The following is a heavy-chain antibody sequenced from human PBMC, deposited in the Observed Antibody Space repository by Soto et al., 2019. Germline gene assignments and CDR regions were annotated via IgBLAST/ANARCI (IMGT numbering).Heavy chain of an antibody. CDR1: GGSFSGYY. J-gene: IGHJ4*02. CDR2: INHSGST. Sequence: SETLSLTCAVYGGSFSGYYWSWIRQPPGKGLEWIGEINHSGSTNYNPSLKSRVTISVDTSKNQFSLKLSSVTAADTAVYYCARGGLRYCSGGSCPRSNRGFDYWGQGTLVTVSS. CDR3: ARGGLRYCSGGSCPRSNRGFDY. D-gene: IGHD2-15*01. V-gene: IGHV4-34*01.